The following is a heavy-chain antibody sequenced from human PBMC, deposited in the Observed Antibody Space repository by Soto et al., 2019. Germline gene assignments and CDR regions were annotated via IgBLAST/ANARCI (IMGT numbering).Heavy chain of an antibody. CDR2: INSDGSST. V-gene: IGHV3-74*01. CDR1: GFTFSSYW. D-gene: IGHD2-15*01. J-gene: IGHJ6*02. CDR3: ARDKRVVTRQPNYYYGMDV. Sequence: GGSLRLSCAASGFTFSSYWMHWVRQAPGKGLVWVSRINSDGSSTSYADSVKGRFTIYRDNAKNTLYLQMNSLRAEDTAVYYCARDKRVVTRQPNYYYGMDVWGQGTTVTVSS.